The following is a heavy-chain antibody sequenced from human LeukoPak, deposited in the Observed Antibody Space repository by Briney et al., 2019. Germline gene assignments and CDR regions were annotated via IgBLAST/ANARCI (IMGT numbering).Heavy chain of an antibody. D-gene: IGHD3-22*01. CDR3: ARQFRDSSGYYSYYFDY. V-gene: IGHV5-51*01. CDR1: GYTFSNYW. Sequence: GESLKISCKDFGYTFSNYWIGWVRQMPGRGLEWMGIIYPGDSDTRYSPSFQGQVTISADKSISTAYLQWSSLKASDTAMYYCARQFRDSSGYYSYYFDYWGQGTLVTVSS. J-gene: IGHJ4*02. CDR2: IYPGDSDT.